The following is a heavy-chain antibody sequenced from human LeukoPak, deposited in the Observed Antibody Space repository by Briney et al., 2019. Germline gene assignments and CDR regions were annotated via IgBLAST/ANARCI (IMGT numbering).Heavy chain of an antibody. CDR3: AREPDYYGSGSYYIINDY. Sequence: ASVKVSCKASGYTFTSYDINWVRQATGQGLEWMGWMNPNSGNTGYAQKFQGRVTMTRNTSISTAYMELSSLRSEDTAAYYCAREPDYYGSGSYYIINDYWGQGTLVTVSS. J-gene: IGHJ4*02. CDR1: GYTFTSYD. V-gene: IGHV1-8*01. D-gene: IGHD3-10*01. CDR2: MNPNSGNT.